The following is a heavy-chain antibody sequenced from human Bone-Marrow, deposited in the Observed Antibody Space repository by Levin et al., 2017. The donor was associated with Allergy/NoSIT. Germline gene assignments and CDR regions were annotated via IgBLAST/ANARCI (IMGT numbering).Heavy chain of an antibody. CDR2: ISGNGDGT. V-gene: IGHV3-64*02. D-gene: IGHD1-1*01. J-gene: IGHJ4*02. CDR3: ARVGTAYDY. CDR1: GFTFSSFS. Sequence: GGSLRLSCAASGFTFSSFSMHWVRQAPGKGLEYVSAISGNGDGTFYADSVKGRFTISRDNSKNTLFLHMGSLRIEDMAVYYCARVGTAYDYWGQGVLVTVSS.